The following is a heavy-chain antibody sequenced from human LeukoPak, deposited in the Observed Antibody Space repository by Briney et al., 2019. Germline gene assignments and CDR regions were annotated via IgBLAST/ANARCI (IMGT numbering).Heavy chain of an antibody. CDR1: GFTVSSNY. Sequence: PGGSLRLSCAASGFTVSSNYMSWVRQAPGKGLEWVSVIYSGGSTYYADSVKGRFTISRHNSKNTLYLQLNSLRAEDTAVYYCARGGYYGYLDYWGQGTLVTVSS. CDR2: IYSGGST. CDR3: ARGGYYGYLDY. D-gene: IGHD3-22*01. J-gene: IGHJ4*02. V-gene: IGHV3-53*04.